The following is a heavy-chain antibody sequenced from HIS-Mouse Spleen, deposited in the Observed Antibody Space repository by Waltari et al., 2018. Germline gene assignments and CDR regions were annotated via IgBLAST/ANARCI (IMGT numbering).Heavy chain of an antibody. CDR2: ITHSGST. D-gene: IGHD4-17*01. V-gene: IGHV4-34*01. J-gene: IGHJ4*02. Sequence: QVQLQQWGAGLLKPSETLSLTCAVYGVSFSGYYWSWIRQPPGKGLEWIGEITHSGSTNDNPASKSRGTISVDTSKNQFSLKLSSLTAAETAVYYCARGRSPATVTIGYYFDYWGQGTLVTVSS. CDR1: GVSFSGYY. CDR3: ARGRSPATVTIGYYFDY.